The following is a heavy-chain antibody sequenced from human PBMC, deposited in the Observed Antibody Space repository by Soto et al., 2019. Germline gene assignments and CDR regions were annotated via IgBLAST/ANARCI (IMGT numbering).Heavy chain of an antibody. CDR2: IYYSGST. V-gene: IGHV4-61*01. J-gene: IGHJ5*02. Sequence: QVQLQESGPGLVKPSETLSLTCTVSGGSVSSGSYYWSWIRQPPGKGLEWIGYIYYSGSTNYNPSLKSRVTISVDTSKNQFSLKLSSVTAADTAAYYCAREGIAVAGTQRYNWFDPWGQGTLVTVSS. CDR1: GGSVSSGSYY. D-gene: IGHD6-19*01. CDR3: AREGIAVAGTQRYNWFDP.